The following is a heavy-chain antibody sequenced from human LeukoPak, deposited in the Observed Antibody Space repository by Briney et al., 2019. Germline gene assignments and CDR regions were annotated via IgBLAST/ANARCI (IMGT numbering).Heavy chain of an antibody. CDR3: ARDISSRYFDL. CDR1: GFTFSSYG. J-gene: IGHJ4*02. V-gene: IGHV3-33*01. Sequence: PGGSLRLSCAASGFTFSSYGMHWVRQAPGKGLEWVAVVLYAGTNKYYADSVKGRFTISRDNSKNTLYLQMNSLRAEDTAVYYCARDISSRYFDLWGQGTLVTVSS. CDR2: VLYAGTNK.